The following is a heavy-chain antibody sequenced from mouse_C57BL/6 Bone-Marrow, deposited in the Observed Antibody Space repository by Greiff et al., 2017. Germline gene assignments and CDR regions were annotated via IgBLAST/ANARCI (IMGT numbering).Heavy chain of an antibody. J-gene: IGHJ4*01. CDR2: IYPRSGNT. D-gene: IGHD3-3*01. Sequence: VKLQESGAELARPGASVKLSCKASGYTFTSYGISWVKQRTGQGLEGIGEIYPRSGNTYYNEKFKGKATLTADKSSSTAYMELRSLTSEDSAVYFCARSGTDAMDYWGQGTSVTVSS. CDR1: GYTFTSYG. V-gene: IGHV1-81*01. CDR3: ARSGTDAMDY.